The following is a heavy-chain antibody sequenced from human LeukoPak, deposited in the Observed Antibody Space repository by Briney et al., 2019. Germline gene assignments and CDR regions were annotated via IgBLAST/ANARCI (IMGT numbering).Heavy chain of an antibody. CDR2: IYYSGST. Sequence: SETVSLTCTVSGGSISSSSYYWGWIRQPPRKGLEWIGNIYYSGSTYYNPSVKSRVPISVDTSNNQFSLKLSSVTAADTAVSYCARHWRTSIWSDPSGQRTLVTVSS. J-gene: IGHJ5*01. D-gene: IGHD1-1*01. CDR1: GGSISSSSYY. V-gene: IGHV4-39*01. CDR3: ARHWRTSIWSDP.